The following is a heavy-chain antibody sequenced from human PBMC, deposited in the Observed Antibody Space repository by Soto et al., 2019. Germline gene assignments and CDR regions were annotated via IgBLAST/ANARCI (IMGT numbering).Heavy chain of an antibody. D-gene: IGHD5-18*01. V-gene: IGHV1-8*02. CDR1: GYTFTNND. Sequence: ASVEVSCKASGYTFTNNDVSWVRQATGQGLEWMGWMNPGSGDTGYAQKFQGRVTMTRDISIATAYMELNSLTSEDTAIYYCARMESFGSLNWFDPWGQGSPVAVSS. J-gene: IGHJ5*02. CDR3: ARMESFGSLNWFDP. CDR2: MNPGSGDT.